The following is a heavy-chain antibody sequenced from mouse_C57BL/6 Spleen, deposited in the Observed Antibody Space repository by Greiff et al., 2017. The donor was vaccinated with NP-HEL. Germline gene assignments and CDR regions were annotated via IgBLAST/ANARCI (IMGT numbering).Heavy chain of an antibody. CDR3: ARPYYGSSSWFAY. V-gene: IGHV1-52*01. J-gene: IGHJ3*01. D-gene: IGHD1-1*01. CDR2: IDPSDSET. CDR1: GYTFTSYW. Sequence: VQLQQPGAELVRPGSSVKLSCKASGYTFTSYWMHWVKQRPIQGLEWIGNIDPSDSETHYNQKFKDKATLTVDKSSSTAYMQLSSLTSEDSAVYYCARPYYGSSSWFAYWGQGTLVTVSA.